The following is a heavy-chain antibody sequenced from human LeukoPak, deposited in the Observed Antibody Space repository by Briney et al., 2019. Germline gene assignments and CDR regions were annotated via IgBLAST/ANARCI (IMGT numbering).Heavy chain of an antibody. CDR3: ARVRTWTNYYYYYYMDV. D-gene: IGHD3/OR15-3a*01. V-gene: IGHV1-18*01. Sequence: ASVKVSCKASGYTFTSYGISWVRQAPGQGLEWMGWISAYNGNTNYAQKFQGRVTITADKSTSTAYMELSSLRSEDTAVYYCARVRTWTNYYYYYYMDVWGKGTTVTVSS. CDR2: ISAYNGNT. J-gene: IGHJ6*03. CDR1: GYTFTSYG.